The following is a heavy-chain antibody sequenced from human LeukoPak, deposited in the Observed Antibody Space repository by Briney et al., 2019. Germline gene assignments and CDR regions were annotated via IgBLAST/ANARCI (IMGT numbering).Heavy chain of an antibody. V-gene: IGHV3-30-3*01. CDR2: ISYDGSNK. Sequence: GGSLRLSCAASGFPFSDFAIHWVRQTPGKGLEWVAVISYDGSNKYYADSVKGRFTISRDNSKNTLYLQMNSLRAEDTAVYYCARDYSGYDYSPYFDYWGQGTLVTVSS. J-gene: IGHJ4*02. CDR1: GFPFSDFA. D-gene: IGHD5-12*01. CDR3: ARDYSGYDYSPYFDY.